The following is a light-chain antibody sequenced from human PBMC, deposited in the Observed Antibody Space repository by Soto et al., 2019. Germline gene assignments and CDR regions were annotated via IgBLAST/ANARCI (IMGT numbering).Light chain of an antibody. J-gene: IGKJ1*01. CDR2: EAS. V-gene: IGKV3-15*01. Sequence: VMPKSPATLSVSTWERATLSCGASQSVSSNLAWYQQKPGQAPRLLIYEASTRVIGIPARFSGSGSGTDFTLTISSLQSEDFAVYYCQQYDKWPWTFGQGTKVDI. CDR3: QQYDKWPWT. CDR1: QSVSSN.